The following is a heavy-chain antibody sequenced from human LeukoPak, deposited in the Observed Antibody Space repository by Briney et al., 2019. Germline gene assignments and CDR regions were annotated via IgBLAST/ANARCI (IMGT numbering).Heavy chain of an antibody. CDR1: GFTFSSYG. V-gene: IGHV3-30*18. CDR2: ISYDGSNK. D-gene: IGHD3-3*01. Sequence: QSGGSLRLSCAASGFTFSSYGMHWVRQAPGKGLEWVAVISYDGSNKYYADSVKGRFTISRDNSKNTLYLQMNSLRAEDTAVYYCAKDSLRFYVNMDVWGKGTTVTVSS. J-gene: IGHJ6*03. CDR3: AKDSLRFYVNMDV.